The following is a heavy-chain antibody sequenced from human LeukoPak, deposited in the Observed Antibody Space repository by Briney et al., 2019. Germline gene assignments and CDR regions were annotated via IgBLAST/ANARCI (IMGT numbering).Heavy chain of an antibody. CDR2: INHSGSP. CDR3: TRGRGIDWSGTYMDV. CDR1: GGSISDYY. J-gene: IGHJ6*03. Sequence: PSETLCLTCGVSGGSISDYYWNWIRQPPGQGLEWIGEINHSGSPNYNPSLKSRVTISADTSKNQFSLNLTSVTAAETAVYYCTRGRGIDWSGTYMDVWGKGTTVTVSS. V-gene: IGHV4-34*01. D-gene: IGHD3-10*01.